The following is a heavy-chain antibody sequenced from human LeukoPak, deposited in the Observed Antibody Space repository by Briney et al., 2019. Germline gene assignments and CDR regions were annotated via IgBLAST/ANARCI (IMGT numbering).Heavy chain of an antibody. CDR1: GYTFTSYY. Sequence: GASVKVSCKASGYTFTSYYLHWVRQAPGQGLEWMGLINPSGGGTSYAQKFQGRVTMTRDTSTTTVYMELSSLRSEDTAVYNCARAPLWPRVVRGVMYYWGQGTLVTVSS. CDR2: INPSGGGT. J-gene: IGHJ4*02. CDR3: ARAPLWPRVVRGVMYY. D-gene: IGHD3-10*01. V-gene: IGHV1-46*01.